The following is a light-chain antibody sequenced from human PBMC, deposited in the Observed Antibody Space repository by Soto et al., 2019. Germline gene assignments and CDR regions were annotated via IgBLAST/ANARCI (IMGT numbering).Light chain of an antibody. J-gene: IGKJ5*01. Sequence: EVLLTQSPVTLSLSPGERATLSCRASQSFRGLLAWYQQKPGQAPRLLIYGASSRATGIPDRFSGSGSGTDFTLTISRLEPEDFAVYYCQQYGSSPVTFGQGTRLEIK. CDR1: QSFRGL. CDR3: QQYGSSPVT. CDR2: GAS. V-gene: IGKV3-20*01.